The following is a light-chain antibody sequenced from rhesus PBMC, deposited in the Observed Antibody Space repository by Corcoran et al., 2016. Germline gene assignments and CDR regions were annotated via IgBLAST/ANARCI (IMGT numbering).Light chain of an antibody. CDR2: GAS. Sequence: EIVMTQSPATLALSPGERATLSCRASQSVSSYLAWYQQKPGQDPRLHIYGASTRATGIPVRFRGSGSGTEFTLTISSLEPEDVGVYFCLQSSNWPWTFGQGTKVEIK. J-gene: IGKJ1*01. CDR3: LQSSNWPWT. CDR1: QSVSSY. V-gene: IGKV3-24*04.